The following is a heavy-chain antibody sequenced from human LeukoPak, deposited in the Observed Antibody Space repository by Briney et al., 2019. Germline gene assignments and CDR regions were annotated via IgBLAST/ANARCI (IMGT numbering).Heavy chain of an antibody. CDR1: GGSISSYY. Sequence: TLETLSLTCTVSGGSISSYYWSWIRQPPAKGLEWIGYIYYSGSTNYNPSLKSRVTISVDTSKNQFSLKLSSVTAADTAVYYCARDISSSSFAFDIWGQGTMVTVSS. D-gene: IGHD6-6*01. CDR3: ARDISSSSFAFDI. CDR2: IYYSGST. V-gene: IGHV4-59*01. J-gene: IGHJ3*02.